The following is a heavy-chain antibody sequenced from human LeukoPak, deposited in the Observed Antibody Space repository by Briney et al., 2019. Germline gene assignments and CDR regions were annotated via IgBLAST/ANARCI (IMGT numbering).Heavy chain of an antibody. Sequence: GGSLRLSCVGSGFTFSSHGTHWVRQAPGKGLEWVAVIWYDGSNKYYADSVKGRFTISRDDSKNTLYLQMNGLRAEDTAVYYCARDPQHSMDVWGQGTTVTVSS. CDR3: ARDPQHSMDV. CDR2: IWYDGSNK. D-gene: IGHD5-18*01. J-gene: IGHJ6*02. CDR1: GFTFSSHG. V-gene: IGHV3-33*01.